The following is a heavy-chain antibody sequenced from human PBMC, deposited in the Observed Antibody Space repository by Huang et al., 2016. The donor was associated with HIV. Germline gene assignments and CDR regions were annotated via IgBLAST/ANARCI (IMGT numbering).Heavy chain of an antibody. V-gene: IGHV3-74*01. CDR2: INSDGSST. CDR3: ARDPRIQSWLNFFDY. CDR1: GFSISSYW. J-gene: IGHJ4*02. Sequence: EVQLVESGGGLVQPGGSLRLSCAASGFSISSYWMHWVRQAPGKGLVWVSRINSDGSSTSYGDSVKGRFTISRDNAKNTLYLQMNSLRAEDTAVYYCARDPRIQSWLNFFDYWGQGTLVSVSS. D-gene: IGHD3-22*01.